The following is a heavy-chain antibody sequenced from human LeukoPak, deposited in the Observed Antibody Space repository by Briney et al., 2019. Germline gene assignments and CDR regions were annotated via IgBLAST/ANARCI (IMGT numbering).Heavy chain of an antibody. D-gene: IGHD3-22*01. J-gene: IGHJ4*02. Sequence: GRSLRLSCAASGFTFSGYGMHWVRQAPGKGLEWVAVISYDGSYKYHGDSVKGRFTISRDNPKNTLYLQVNRLRAEDTAVYYCARQAYSSGYYFPFDYWGQGALVTVSS. CDR1: GFTFSGYG. V-gene: IGHV3-30*03. CDR3: ARQAYSSGYYFPFDY. CDR2: ISYDGSYK.